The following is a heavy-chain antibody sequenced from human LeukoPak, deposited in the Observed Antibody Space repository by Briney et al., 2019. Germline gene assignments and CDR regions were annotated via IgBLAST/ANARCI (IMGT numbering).Heavy chain of an antibody. CDR3: AKDESGWIDY. Sequence: PGGSLRLSCAASGFTFSSYGMHWVRQAPGKGLEWVAVIWYDGSNKYYADSEKGRFTISRDNSKNTLYLQMNSLRAEDTAVYYCAKDESGWIDYWGQGTLVTVSS. CDR1: GFTFSSYG. CDR2: IWYDGSNK. J-gene: IGHJ4*02. V-gene: IGHV3-33*06. D-gene: IGHD6-19*01.